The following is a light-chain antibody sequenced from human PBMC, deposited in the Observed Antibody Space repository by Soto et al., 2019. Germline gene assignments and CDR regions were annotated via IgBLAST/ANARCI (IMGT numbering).Light chain of an antibody. CDR1: QSLNTD. CDR3: QQRRNWQVT. Sequence: EILMTQSPDSLSVSPGETATLSCRASQSLNTDLAWYQQKPGQAPRLLLYGASTRATGISTRFSGSGSGTDFTLTISSLEPEDFAVYYCQQRRNWQVTFGQGTRLEIK. V-gene: IGKV3-15*01. CDR2: GAS. J-gene: IGKJ5*01.